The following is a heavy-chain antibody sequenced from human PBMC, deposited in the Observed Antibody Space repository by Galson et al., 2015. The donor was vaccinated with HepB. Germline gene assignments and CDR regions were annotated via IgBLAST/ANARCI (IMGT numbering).Heavy chain of an antibody. V-gene: IGHV3-66*02. CDR1: GFTVSSNY. D-gene: IGHD6-13*01. CDR3: ASLGYSSSWYRYGMDV. J-gene: IGHJ6*02. Sequence: SLRLSCAASGFTVSSNYMSWVRQAPGKGLEWVSVIYSGSSTYYADSVKGRFTIPRDNSKNTLYLQMNSLRAEDTAVYYCASLGYSSSWYRYGMDVWGQGTTVTVSS. CDR2: IYSGSST.